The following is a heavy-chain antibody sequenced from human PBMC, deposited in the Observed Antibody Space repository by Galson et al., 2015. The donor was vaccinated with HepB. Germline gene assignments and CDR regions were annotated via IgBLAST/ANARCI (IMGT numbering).Heavy chain of an antibody. CDR1: GFTFSSYA. CDR3: ARSEAVAGIYWYFDL. CDR2: ISYDGSNK. J-gene: IGHJ2*01. V-gene: IGHV3-30-3*01. Sequence: SLRLSCAASGFTFSSYAMHWVRQAPGKGLEWVAVISYDGSNKYYADSVKGRFTISRDNSKNTLYQQMNSLRAEDTAVYYCARSEAVAGIYWYFDLWGRGTLVTVSS. D-gene: IGHD6-19*01.